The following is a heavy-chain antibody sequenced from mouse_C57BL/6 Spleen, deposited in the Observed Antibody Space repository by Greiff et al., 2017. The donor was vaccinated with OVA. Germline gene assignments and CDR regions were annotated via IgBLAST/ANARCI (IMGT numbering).Heavy chain of an antibody. CDR2: IWRGGST. D-gene: IGHD1-1*01. J-gene: IGHJ4*01. CDR3: ASYYYGSSYVSMDY. V-gene: IGHV2-5*01. CDR1: GFSLTSYG. Sequence: QVHVKQSGPGLVQPSQSLSITCTVSGFSLTSYGVHWVRQSPGKGLEWLGVIWRGGSTDYNAAFMSRLSITKDNSKSQVFFKMNSLQADDTAIYYCASYYYGSSYVSMDYWGQGTSVTVSS.